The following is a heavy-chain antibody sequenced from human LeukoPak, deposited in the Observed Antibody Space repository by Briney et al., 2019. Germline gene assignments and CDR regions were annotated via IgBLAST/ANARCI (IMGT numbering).Heavy chain of an antibody. CDR3: ARAFFSDSSGYYPYYYYYYGMDV. D-gene: IGHD3-22*01. CDR1: GGSISSYY. Sequence: SETLSLTCTVSGGSISSYYWSWIRQPPGKGLEWIGYIYYSGSTNYNPSLKSRVTISVDTSKNQFSLKLSSVTAADTAVYYCARAFFSDSSGYYPYYYYYYGMDVWGQGTTVTVSS. CDR2: IYYSGST. V-gene: IGHV4-59*01. J-gene: IGHJ6*02.